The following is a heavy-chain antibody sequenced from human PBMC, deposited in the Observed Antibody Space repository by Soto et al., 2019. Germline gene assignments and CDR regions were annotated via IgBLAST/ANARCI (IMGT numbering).Heavy chain of an antibody. J-gene: IGHJ4*02. V-gene: IGHV3-15*01. CDR2: IKSKTDGGTT. CDR1: GFTFSKAW. Sequence: EVQLMESGGGLVKPGGSLRLSCAASGFTFSKAWMSWVRQAPGKGLEWVGRIKSKTDGGTTEYAAPVKGRFTISRDDSKNTLYLQMNSMKTQDTAVYFCNTELRWDHEQFVDFWGQRTLVTVSS. CDR3: NTELRWDHEQFVDF. D-gene: IGHD1-26*01.